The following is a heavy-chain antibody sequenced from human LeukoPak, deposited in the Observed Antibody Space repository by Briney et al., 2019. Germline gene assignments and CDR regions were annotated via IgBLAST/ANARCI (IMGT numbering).Heavy chain of an antibody. D-gene: IGHD5-12*01. CDR2: ISSSGRTI. J-gene: IGHJ4*02. V-gene: IGHV3-11*01. Sequence: GGSLRLSCAASGFTFSDYYMSWIRQAPGKGLEWVSYISSSGRTIYYADSVKGRFTISRDNAKNSLYLQMNSLRAEDTAVYYCARDISGYDTNFDYWGQGTLVTVSS. CDR3: ARDISGYDTNFDY. CDR1: GFTFSDYY.